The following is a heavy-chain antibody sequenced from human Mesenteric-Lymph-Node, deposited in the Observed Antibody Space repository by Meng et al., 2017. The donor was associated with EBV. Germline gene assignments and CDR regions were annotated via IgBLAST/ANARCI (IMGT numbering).Heavy chain of an antibody. CDR2: INTNTGNP. CDR1: GYTFTNYA. CDR3: ARDSEGNDLSFDY. J-gene: IGHJ4*02. Sequence: VPLVKPGSEFKKPGAAGKVSCKASGYTFTNYALTWVQQAPGQGLEWLGWINTNTGNPTYAPGFAGRYVFSLDTSVSTAYLQISSLKADDSAVYYCARDSEGNDLSFDYWGQGTLVTVSS. V-gene: IGHV7-4-1*02. D-gene: IGHD2-21*02.